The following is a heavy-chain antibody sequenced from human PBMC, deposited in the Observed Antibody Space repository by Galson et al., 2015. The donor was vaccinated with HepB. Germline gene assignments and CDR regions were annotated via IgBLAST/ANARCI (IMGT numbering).Heavy chain of an antibody. CDR2: ISYDGSNK. D-gene: IGHD4-23*01. CDR3: ASDLYGGPNWYFDL. CDR1: GFTFSSYG. J-gene: IGHJ2*01. Sequence: SLRLSCAASGFTFSSYGMHWVRQAPGKGLEWVAVISYDGSNKYYADSVKGRFTISRDNSKNTLYLQMNSLRAEDTAVYYCASDLYGGPNWYFDLWGRGTLVTVSS. V-gene: IGHV3-30*03.